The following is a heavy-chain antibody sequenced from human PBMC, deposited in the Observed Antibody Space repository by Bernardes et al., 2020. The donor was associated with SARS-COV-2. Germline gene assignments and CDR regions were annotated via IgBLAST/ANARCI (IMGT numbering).Heavy chain of an antibody. Sequence: ASMKVSCKASGYTFTAYYLHWVRQAPGQGLEWMGWINPDSGDTNSAQNFEGRITMTRDTSISTAYMELSRLRSDDTALYYCAREERDIVVVPVAQGLYYYYGMDVWGRGTTVTVSS. D-gene: IGHD2-2*01. CDR3: AREERDIVVVPVAQGLYYYYGMDV. CDR2: INPDSGDT. J-gene: IGHJ6*02. CDR1: GYTFTAYY. V-gene: IGHV1-2*02.